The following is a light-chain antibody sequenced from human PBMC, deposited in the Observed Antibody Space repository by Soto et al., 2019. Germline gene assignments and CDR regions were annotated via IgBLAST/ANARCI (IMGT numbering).Light chain of an antibody. V-gene: IGKV1-5*03. CDR1: RSDSTW. J-gene: IGKJ5*01. CDR2: KAS. Sequence: EIQMTHVPSILYESVLETVTLTFRASRSDSTWLAWYQQIPGGAPKLLIYKASTLKSGVPSRFSGSGSGTEFILTISSVESEDFAIYYCQQHNDWPNFGQGTQLEIK. CDR3: QQHNDWPN.